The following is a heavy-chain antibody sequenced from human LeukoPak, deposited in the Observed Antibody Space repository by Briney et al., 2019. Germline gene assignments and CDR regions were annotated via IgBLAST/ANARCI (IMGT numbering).Heavy chain of an antibody. V-gene: IGHV3-7*01. D-gene: IGHD7-27*01. CDR2: IKQDGSEK. Sequence: GGSLRLSCAASGFTFSSYWMSWVHQAPGKGLEWVANIKQDGSEKYYVDSVKGRFTISRDNAKNSLYLQMNSLRAEDTAVYYCARENWGPIYGWFDPWGQGTLVTVSS. CDR3: ARENWGPIYGWFDP. J-gene: IGHJ5*02. CDR1: GFTFSSYW.